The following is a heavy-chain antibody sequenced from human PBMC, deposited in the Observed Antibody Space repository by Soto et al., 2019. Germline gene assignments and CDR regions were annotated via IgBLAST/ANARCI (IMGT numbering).Heavy chain of an antibody. CDR3: ARDWGYSSSWPTHGMDV. Sequence: EVQLVESGGGLVKPGGSLRLSCAASGFTFSSYSMNWVRQAPGKGLEWVSSISSSSSYIYYADSVKGRFTISRDNAKNSLYLQMNSLRAEGTAVYYCARDWGYSSSWPTHGMDVWGQGTTDTVSS. J-gene: IGHJ6*02. V-gene: IGHV3-21*01. CDR1: GFTFSSYS. CDR2: ISSSSSYI. D-gene: IGHD6-13*01.